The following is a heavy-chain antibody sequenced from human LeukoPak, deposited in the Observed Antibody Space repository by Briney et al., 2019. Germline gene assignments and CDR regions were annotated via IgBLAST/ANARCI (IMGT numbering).Heavy chain of an antibody. D-gene: IGHD5-18*01. Sequence: GGSLRLSCAASGFIFSDYPMSWIRQAPGKGLEWLAYTRVSDNNLYYADSVKGRFTISRDNAQTSLYLQMNSLRAEDTAVYYCARGRGRSTWIQLWRTHGMDVWGQGTTVTVSS. J-gene: IGHJ6*02. CDR2: TRVSDNNL. CDR3: ARGRGRSTWIQLWRTHGMDV. V-gene: IGHV3-11*01. CDR1: GFIFSDYP.